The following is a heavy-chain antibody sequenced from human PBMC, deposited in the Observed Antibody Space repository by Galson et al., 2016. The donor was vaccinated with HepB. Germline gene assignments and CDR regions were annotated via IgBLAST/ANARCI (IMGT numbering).Heavy chain of an antibody. CDR3: ARGGGYHGRFDP. CDR1: GFIFDNYW. Sequence: SLRLSCAASGFIFDNYWMSWVRQAPGKGLEWVANIKEDGSEKYHADSVKGRFTISRDNAKYSAYLQLNNLGVEDTAVYYCARGGGYHGRFDPWGQGTLVTVSS. J-gene: IGHJ5*02. D-gene: IGHD2-2*01. CDR2: IKEDGSEK. V-gene: IGHV3-7*01.